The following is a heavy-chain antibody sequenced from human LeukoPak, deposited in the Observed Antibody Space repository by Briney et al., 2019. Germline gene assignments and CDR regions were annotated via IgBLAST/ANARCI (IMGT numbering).Heavy chain of an antibody. CDR2: INHSGST. J-gene: IGHJ3*02. CDR1: GGSFSGYY. CDR3: ARGSKGYFFTMISIPAFDI. Sequence: SETLSLTCAVYGGSFSGYYWSWIRQPPGKGLEWIGEINHSGSTNYNPSLKSRVAISVGTSKNQFSLKLSSVTAADTAVYYCARGSKGYFFTMISIPAFDIWGQGTMVTVSS. D-gene: IGHD3-22*01. V-gene: IGHV4-34*01.